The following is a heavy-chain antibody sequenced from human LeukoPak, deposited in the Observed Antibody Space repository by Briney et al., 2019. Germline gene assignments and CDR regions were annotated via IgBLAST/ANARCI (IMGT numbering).Heavy chain of an antibody. CDR1: GGTFSSYA. V-gene: IGHV1-69*05. CDR2: IIPIFGTA. Sequence: SVKVSCKASGGTFSSYAISWVRQAPGQGLEWMGRIIPIFGTANYAQKFQGRVTITTDESTSTAYMELSSLRSEDTAVYYCARDYGYNWNYGGGGWFDPWGQGTLVTDSS. J-gene: IGHJ5*02. CDR3: ARDYGYNWNYGGGGWFDP. D-gene: IGHD1-7*01.